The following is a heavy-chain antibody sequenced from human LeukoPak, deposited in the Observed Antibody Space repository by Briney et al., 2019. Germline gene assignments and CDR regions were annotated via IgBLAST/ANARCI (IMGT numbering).Heavy chain of an antibody. CDR3: ARLNCTNGVCHRFFDY. CDR2: ISSSSSYI. Sequence: GGSLRLSCAASGFTFSSYSMNWVRQAPGKGLEWVSSISSSSSYIYYADSVKGRFTIYRDNAKNSLYLQMNRLRAEDTAVYYCARLNCTNGVCHRFFDYWGQGTLVTVSS. J-gene: IGHJ4*02. CDR1: GFTFSSYS. V-gene: IGHV3-21*01. D-gene: IGHD2-8*01.